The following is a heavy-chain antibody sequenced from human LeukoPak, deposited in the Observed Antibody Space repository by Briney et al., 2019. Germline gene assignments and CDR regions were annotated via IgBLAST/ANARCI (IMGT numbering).Heavy chain of an antibody. D-gene: IGHD3/OR15-3a*01. CDR2: ISSSGSTI. Sequence: PGGSLRLSCAASGFXFSSYEINWVRQAPGKGLEWVSYISSSGSTIYYADSVKGRFTISRDNAKNSLYLQMNSLRAEDTAIYYCARDWGLVEYWGQGTLVTVSS. CDR1: GFXFSSYE. J-gene: IGHJ4*02. V-gene: IGHV3-48*03. CDR3: ARDWGLVEY.